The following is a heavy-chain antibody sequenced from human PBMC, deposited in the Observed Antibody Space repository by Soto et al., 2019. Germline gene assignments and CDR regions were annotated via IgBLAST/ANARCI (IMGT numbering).Heavy chain of an antibody. V-gene: IGHV4-39*07. CDR1: GGSISSGGYY. CDR3: ARVPGP. Sequence: SETLSLTCTVSGGSISSGGYYWDWIRQPPGKGLEWIGEINHSGSTNYNPSLKSRVTISVDRSKNQFSLKLSSVTAADTAVYYCARVPGPWGQGTLVTVSS. J-gene: IGHJ5*02. CDR2: INHSGST. D-gene: IGHD7-27*01.